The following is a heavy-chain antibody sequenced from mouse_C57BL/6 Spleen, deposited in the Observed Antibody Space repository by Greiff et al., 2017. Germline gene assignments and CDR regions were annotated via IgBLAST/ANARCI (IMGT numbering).Heavy chain of an antibody. CDR3: ARYYGNYEGFAY. Sequence: EVQLMESGGGSVQPGGSLSLSCAASGFTFTDYYMSWVRQPPGKALEWLGFIRNKANGSTTEYSASVKGRFTISRDNSQSILYLQMNTLRAEESATYYCARYYGNYEGFAYWGQGTLVTVSA. J-gene: IGHJ3*01. V-gene: IGHV7-3*01. CDR2: IRNKANGSTT. D-gene: IGHD2-1*01. CDR1: GFTFTDYY.